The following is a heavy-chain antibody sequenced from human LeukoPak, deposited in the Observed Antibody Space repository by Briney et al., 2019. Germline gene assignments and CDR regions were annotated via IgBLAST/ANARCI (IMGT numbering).Heavy chain of an antibody. Sequence: GGSLRLSCAASGFTVSSNYMSWVRQAPGKGLQWVSVIYTGGNTYYADSVKGRFTISRDSSKNTLYPQMNSLRAEDTAVYYCARGVTKGVTVFDYWGQGTLVTVSS. J-gene: IGHJ4*02. CDR1: GFTVSSNY. CDR2: IYTGGNT. D-gene: IGHD1-20*01. CDR3: ARGVTKGVTVFDY. V-gene: IGHV3-53*01.